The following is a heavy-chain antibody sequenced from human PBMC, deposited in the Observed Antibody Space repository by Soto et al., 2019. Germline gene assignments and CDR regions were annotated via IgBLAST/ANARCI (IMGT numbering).Heavy chain of an antibody. Sequence: ASVKGSCKASGYTFTSYYMHWGRQAPGQGLEWMGIINPSGGSTSYAQKFQGWVTMTRDTSISTAYMELSRLRSDDTAVYYCARQCRPGSTSCYVRNWAFDILGQGKMVTVSS. V-gene: IGHV1-2*04. D-gene: IGHD2-2*01. J-gene: IGHJ3*02. CDR2: INPSGGST. CDR3: ARQCRPGSTSCYVRNWAFDI. CDR1: GYTFTSYY.